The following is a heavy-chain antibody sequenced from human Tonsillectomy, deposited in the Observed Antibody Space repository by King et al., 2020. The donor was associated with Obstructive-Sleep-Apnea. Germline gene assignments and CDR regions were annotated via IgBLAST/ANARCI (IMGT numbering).Heavy chain of an antibody. CDR1: GFTFSSYS. CDR2: ISSISSYK. CDR3: ARANGSGSYWH. D-gene: IGHD3-10*01. V-gene: IGHV3-21*01. J-gene: IGHJ4*02. Sequence: VQLVESGGGLVKPGGSLRLSCAASGFTFSSYSMNWVRPAPGKGLEWVSSISSISSYKYYADSVKGRFTIPRDNAKNSLYLEMNSLRAEDTAVYYCARANGSGSYWHWGQGTLVTVSS.